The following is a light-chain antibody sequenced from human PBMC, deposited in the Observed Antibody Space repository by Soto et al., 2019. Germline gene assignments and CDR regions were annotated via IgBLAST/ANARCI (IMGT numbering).Light chain of an antibody. CDR3: QEYDRSPQT. J-gene: IGKJ1*01. CDR1: QMVSSY. CDR2: DTY. Sequence: DILLPQSPAPPSLSPGERATLSCRARQMVSSYIALYQAKPGQAPRLRVYDTYNRATGIADRFRGSGSGTDFTLTISRLEPEEFAGYYCQEYDRSPQTIGQGAKVDIK. V-gene: IGKV3D-20*01.